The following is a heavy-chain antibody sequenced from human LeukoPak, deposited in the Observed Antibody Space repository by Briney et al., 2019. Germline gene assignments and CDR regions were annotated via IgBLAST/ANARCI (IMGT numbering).Heavy chain of an antibody. Sequence: GGSLRLSCAASGFTFSSYAMSWVRQAPGKGLEWVSAISGSGGSTYYADSVKGRFTISRDNSKDTLYLQMNSLRAEDTAVYYCARAPRHADDYYYFMDVWGEGTTVTVSS. CDR3: ARAPRHADDYYYFMDV. V-gene: IGHV3-23*01. J-gene: IGHJ6*03. CDR1: GFTFSSYA. CDR2: ISGSGGST.